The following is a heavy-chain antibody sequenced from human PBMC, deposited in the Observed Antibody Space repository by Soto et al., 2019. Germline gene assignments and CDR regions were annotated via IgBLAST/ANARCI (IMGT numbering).Heavy chain of an antibody. CDR1: GYTFTGYY. J-gene: IGHJ5*02. CDR3: ARGLGCSSTSCYGWFDA. CDR2: INPNSGGT. V-gene: IGHV1-2*04. Sequence: ASVKVSCKASGYTFTGYYMHWGRQAPGQGLEWMGWINPNSGGTNYAQKFQGWVTMTRDTSISTAYMELSRLRSDDTAVYYCARGLGCSSTSCYGWFDAWGQGTLVTVSS. D-gene: IGHD2-2*01.